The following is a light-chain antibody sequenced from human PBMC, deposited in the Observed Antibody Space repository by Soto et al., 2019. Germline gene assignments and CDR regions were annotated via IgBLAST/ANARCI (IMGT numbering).Light chain of an antibody. CDR3: QQYAGSSIT. V-gene: IGKV3-20*01. Sequence: EIVMTHSPGTLSLSPGKRATLSCRASQTLNSNYLAWYQQKPGQAPRLLIYGASNRATGIPDRFSGSGSGTGFTLTISRLEPEDFAVFYCQQYAGSSITFGHGTRLEIK. J-gene: IGKJ5*01. CDR2: GAS. CDR1: QTLNSNY.